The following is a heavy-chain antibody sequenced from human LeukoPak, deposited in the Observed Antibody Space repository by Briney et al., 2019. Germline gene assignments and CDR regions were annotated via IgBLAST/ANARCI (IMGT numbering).Heavy chain of an antibody. CDR3: AREGGGRIAAAGTRYYYYYYGMDV. J-gene: IGHJ6*02. Sequence: PSETLSLTCTVSGGSISSYYWSWIRQPAGKGLEWIGRIYTSGSTNYNPSLKSRVTMSVDTSKNQFSLKLSSVTAADTAVYYCAREGGGRIAAAGTRYYYYYYGMDVWGQGTTVAVYS. CDR1: GGSISSYY. CDR2: IYTSGST. V-gene: IGHV4-4*07. D-gene: IGHD6-13*01.